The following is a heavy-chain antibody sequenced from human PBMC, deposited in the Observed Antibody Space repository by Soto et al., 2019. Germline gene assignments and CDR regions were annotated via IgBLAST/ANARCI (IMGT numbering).Heavy chain of an antibody. Sequence: ASVKVSCKASGGTFSSYAISWVRQAPGQGLEWMGGIIPIFGTANYAQKFQGRVTITADESTSTAYMELSSLRSEDTAVYYCARFFFFFWGGGPKRAEFFPPYYFVSGGRGPLVTFPS. CDR2: IIPIFGTA. D-gene: IGHD3-3*01. CDR1: GGTFSSYA. J-gene: IGHJ4*02. V-gene: IGHV1-69*13. CDR3: ARFFFFFWGGGPKRAEFFPPYYFVS.